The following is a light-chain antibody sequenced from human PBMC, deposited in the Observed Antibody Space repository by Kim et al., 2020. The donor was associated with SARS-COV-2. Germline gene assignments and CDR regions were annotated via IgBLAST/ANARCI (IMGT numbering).Light chain of an antibody. CDR1: SLRSYY. Sequence: SSELTKDPVVSVALGQTVRITCQGDSLRSYYATWYQQKPRQAPVLVIYGRNNRPSGIPDRFSGSASGNTASLTISGTQAEDEANFYCQSRDSGGRVMFGGGTKLTVL. CDR2: GRN. J-gene: IGLJ3*02. V-gene: IGLV3-19*01. CDR3: QSRDSGGRVM.